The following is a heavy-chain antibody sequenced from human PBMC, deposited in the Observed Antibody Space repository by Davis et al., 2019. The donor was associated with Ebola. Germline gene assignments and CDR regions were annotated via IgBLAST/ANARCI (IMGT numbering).Heavy chain of an antibody. Sequence: GESLKISCAASGFTFSSYSMNWVRQAPGKGLEWVSYISSSSSIIYYADSVKGRFTISRDNAKNSLYLQMNSLRDEDTAVYYCARDPSQEDDILTGYYPPGGMDVWGQGTTVAVSS. J-gene: IGHJ6*01. D-gene: IGHD3-9*01. CDR3: ARDPSQEDDILTGYYPPGGMDV. CDR2: ISSSSSII. CDR1: GFTFSSYS. V-gene: IGHV3-48*02.